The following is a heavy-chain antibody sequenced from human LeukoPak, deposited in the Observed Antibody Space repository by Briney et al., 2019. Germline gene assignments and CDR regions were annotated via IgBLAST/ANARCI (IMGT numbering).Heavy chain of an antibody. Sequence: GGSLRLSCAASGFTFSDYSMSWIRQAPGKGLEWVSYISSSSTYTNYADSVKGRFTVSRDNAKNSLYLQTDSLRAEDTAVYYCARTRDGYNSGEFDCWGQGTLVTVSS. J-gene: IGHJ4*02. D-gene: IGHD5-24*01. V-gene: IGHV3-11*03. CDR2: ISSSSTYT. CDR1: GFTFSDYS. CDR3: ARTRDGYNSGEFDC.